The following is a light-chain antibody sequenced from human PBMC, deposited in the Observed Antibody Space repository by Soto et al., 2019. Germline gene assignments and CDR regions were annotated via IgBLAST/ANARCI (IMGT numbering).Light chain of an antibody. CDR2: EAS. CDR1: QSIGTW. CDR3: QQYNTYQAT. V-gene: IGKV1-5*03. J-gene: IGKJ1*01. Sequence: DIQMTQSPSTLSASVGDTVTITCRASQSIGTWLAWYQQKPGKAPKFLIYEASTLESGVPSRFSGSGYATDFTLTINSLQSDDFARYYCQQYNTYQATFGPGTKVEIK.